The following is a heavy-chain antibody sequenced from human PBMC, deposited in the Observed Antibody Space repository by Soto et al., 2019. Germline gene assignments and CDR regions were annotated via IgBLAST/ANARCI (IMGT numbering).Heavy chain of an antibody. Sequence: QVQLVESGGGVVQPGRSLRLSCAASGFAFTEYGMHWVRQTPGKGLEWVALISYDGVNKYYADSVKGRFTISRDNSKNTLYLQMDSLRPEDTAAYYSAKDGETYGNFEYYFDYWGQGALVTVSS. D-gene: IGHD1-1*01. J-gene: IGHJ4*02. CDR1: GFAFTEYG. CDR3: AKDGETYGNFEYYFDY. V-gene: IGHV3-30*18. CDR2: ISYDGVNK.